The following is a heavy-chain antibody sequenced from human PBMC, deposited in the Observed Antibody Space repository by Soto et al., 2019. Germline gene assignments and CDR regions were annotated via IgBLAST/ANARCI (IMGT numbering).Heavy chain of an antibody. CDR3: ASEALCGADCYFFEY. CDR1: GFTFSNSA. J-gene: IGHJ4*02. D-gene: IGHD2-21*02. CDR2: INYSGSNI. Sequence: PGGSLRLSCAASGFTFSNSAMLWVSQAPGKGLEWVSKINYSGSNIYYSKSVKGRFTISRDNAKNSLSLQMNSLTDEDTAIYYCASEALCGADCYFFEYWGPGTLVTVSS. V-gene: IGHV3-48*03.